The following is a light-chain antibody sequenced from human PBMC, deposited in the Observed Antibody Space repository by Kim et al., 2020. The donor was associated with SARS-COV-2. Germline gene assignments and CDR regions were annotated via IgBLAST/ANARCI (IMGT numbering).Light chain of an antibody. CDR1: SSDVGTYNY. J-gene: IGLJ1*01. CDR2: DVS. CDR3: SSYTSSTTLYV. V-gene: IGLV2-14*03. Sequence: QSVLTQPASVSGSPGQSITISCTGSSSDVGTYNYVSWYQLHPGKAPKLMIYDVSKRPSGVSNRFSGSKSGNTASLTISGLQAEDEADYYCSSYTSSTTLYVFGTGTKVTVL.